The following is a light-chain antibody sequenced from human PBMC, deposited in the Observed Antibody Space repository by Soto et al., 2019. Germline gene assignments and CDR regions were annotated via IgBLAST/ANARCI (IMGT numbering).Light chain of an antibody. V-gene: IGKV1-33*01. CDR1: QDISNY. J-gene: IGKJ3*01. CDR3: QQYDNLPPFT. CDR2: DAS. Sequence: DIQMTQSPSSLPASVGDRVTITCQASQDISNYLNRYQQKPGKAPKLLIYDASNLETGVPSRFSGSGSGTDFTFTISSLQPEDIATYYCQQYDNLPPFTVGPGTKV.